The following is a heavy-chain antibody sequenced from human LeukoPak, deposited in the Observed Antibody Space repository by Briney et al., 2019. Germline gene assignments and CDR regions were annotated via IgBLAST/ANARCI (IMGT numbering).Heavy chain of an antibody. CDR2: ISYDGSNK. Sequence: PGGSLRLSCSASGFPFSSYGMHWVRQAPGKGLEWVAVISYDGSNKYYADSVKGRFTISRDNSKNTLYLQMNSLRAEDTAVYYCAKEDVVGANFDYWGQGTLVTVSS. J-gene: IGHJ4*02. D-gene: IGHD1-26*01. V-gene: IGHV3-30*18. CDR1: GFPFSSYG. CDR3: AKEDVVGANFDY.